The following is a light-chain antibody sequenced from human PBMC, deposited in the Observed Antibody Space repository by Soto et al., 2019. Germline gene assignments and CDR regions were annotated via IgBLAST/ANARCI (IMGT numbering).Light chain of an antibody. Sequence: EVVLTQSPGALSMSPVEIATLYFRASQSVSTNFAWYLQKPGQAPRLLIYGASTRATAVPARFTASGSGTEFTLSISSLQSDDFGVYYCQQYDTWPRTCGQGTKGDIK. V-gene: IGKV3-15*01. CDR1: QSVSTN. J-gene: IGKJ1*01. CDR3: QQYDTWPRT. CDR2: GAS.